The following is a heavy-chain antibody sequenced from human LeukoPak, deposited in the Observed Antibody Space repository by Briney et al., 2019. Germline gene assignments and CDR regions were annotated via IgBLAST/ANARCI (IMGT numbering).Heavy chain of an antibody. D-gene: IGHD4-11*01. J-gene: IGHJ4*02. CDR2: IWNDGSSQ. CDR1: KFTFSHFG. V-gene: IGHV3-33*06. Sequence: SLRLSCVASKFTFSHFGMHWVRQAPGKGLEWVAVIWNDGSSQYYADSVKGRFTVSRDNSQNTVYLQMNSLRPEDTAVYYCAKDAQRGFDYSNSLENWGQGTLVTVSS. CDR3: AKDAQRGFDYSNSLEN.